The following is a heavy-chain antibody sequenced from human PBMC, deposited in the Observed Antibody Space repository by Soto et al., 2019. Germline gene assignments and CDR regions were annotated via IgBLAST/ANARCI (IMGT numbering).Heavy chain of an antibody. J-gene: IGHJ4*02. Sequence: GGYLGLSCGASEFTFSSYWMSWDRQAPGQGLQWVAHIKHAGSEMYYEASVRARSTISRDNAKDLINLQMTTVRAEDTSVYFCERLSFQMIFPAWLGSWGQGTLVTVS. CDR1: EFTFSSYW. V-gene: IGHV3-7*01. CDR3: ERLSFQMIFPAWLGS. CDR2: IKHAGSEM. D-gene: IGHD3-9*01.